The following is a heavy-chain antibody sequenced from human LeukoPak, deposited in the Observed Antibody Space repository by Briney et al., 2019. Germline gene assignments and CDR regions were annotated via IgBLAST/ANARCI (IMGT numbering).Heavy chain of an antibody. D-gene: IGHD4-17*01. V-gene: IGHV3-11*01. CDR1: GFTFSDYY. J-gene: IGHJ6*02. CDR2: ISLSGSKI. Sequence: TPGGSLRLSCAASGFTFSDYYMSWIRQAPGKGLEWISYISLSGSKIHYADSVKGRFTISRDNPKNSLYLQMNSLRVEDTAVYYCARDSTTVPGYYGMDVWGQGTTVTVSS. CDR3: ARDSTTVPGYYGMDV.